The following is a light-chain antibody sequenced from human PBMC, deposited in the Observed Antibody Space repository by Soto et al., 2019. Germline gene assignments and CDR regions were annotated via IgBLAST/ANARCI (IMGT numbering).Light chain of an antibody. CDR1: QSLLHSDGYNY. CDR2: LGS. J-gene: IGKJ1*01. V-gene: IGKV2-28*01. Sequence: DTVMTQSPLSLPVTPGEPASISCRSSQSLLHSDGYNYLDWYVQKPGQSPQVLVYLGSHRASGVPDRFSGSGSGTDFTLKISRVEAEDVGVYYCMQALQTPPTFGQGTKVDIK. CDR3: MQALQTPPT.